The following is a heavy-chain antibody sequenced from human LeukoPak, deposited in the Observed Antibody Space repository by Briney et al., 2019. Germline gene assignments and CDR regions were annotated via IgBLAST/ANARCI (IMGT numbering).Heavy chain of an antibody. Sequence: PRGSLRLSCVASGITFTSYDMSRVRQAPGKGLEWISAISDRGKTDYADSVKGRFTISRDNSKNTLYLQLISLRADDTAIYYFANRPTIFVFADSFDIWGQGTLVTVSS. CDR2: ISDRGKT. CDR3: ANRPTIFVFADSFDI. J-gene: IGHJ3*02. CDR1: GITFTSYD. D-gene: IGHD3-3*01. V-gene: IGHV3-23*01.